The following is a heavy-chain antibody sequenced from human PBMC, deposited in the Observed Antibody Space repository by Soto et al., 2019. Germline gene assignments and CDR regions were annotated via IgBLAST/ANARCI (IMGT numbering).Heavy chain of an antibody. CDR2: INPATGAA. Sequence: QLHLVQSGAVVKKPGASVTVSCSASGYPVTAYYMHWVRQAPGRGLEWMGGINPATGAAKYTQTFQGRVSMTRDASTSTVFMELGGRTAEDAAVFSCARGGGVGVAGSAAFDMWGQGTVVTVSS. V-gene: IGHV1-2*02. CDR1: GYPVTAYY. D-gene: IGHD3-3*01. J-gene: IGHJ3*02. CDR3: ARGGGVGVAGSAAFDM.